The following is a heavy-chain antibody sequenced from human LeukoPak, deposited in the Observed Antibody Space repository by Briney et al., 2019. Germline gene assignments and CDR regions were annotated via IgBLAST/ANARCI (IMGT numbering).Heavy chain of an antibody. V-gene: IGHV4-4*07. CDR2: IYTSGST. Sequence: SETLSLTCSVSGGSISADYWIWIRQPAGKGLEWIGRIYTSGSTTYNPSLKSRVTMSVDTSKSQFSLNLMSVTAADTAVYYCTRDTGTTGEVKFDPWGQGTLVTVSS. J-gene: IGHJ5*02. CDR1: GGSISADY. D-gene: IGHD4-17*01. CDR3: TRDTGTTGEVKFDP.